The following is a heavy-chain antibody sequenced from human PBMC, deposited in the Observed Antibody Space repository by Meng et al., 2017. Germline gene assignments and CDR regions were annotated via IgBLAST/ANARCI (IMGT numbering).Heavy chain of an antibody. J-gene: IGHJ6*02. Sequence: ASVKVSCKASGYTFTSYDINWVRQATGQGLEWRGWMNPNSGNTGYAQKFQGRVTMTRNTSISTAYMELSSLRSEDTAVYYCARPGGYSYGYSYYYGMDVWGQGTTVTVSS. CDR3: ARPGGYSYGYSYYYGMDV. CDR1: GYTFTSYD. D-gene: IGHD5-18*01. CDR2: MNPNSGNT. V-gene: IGHV1-8*01.